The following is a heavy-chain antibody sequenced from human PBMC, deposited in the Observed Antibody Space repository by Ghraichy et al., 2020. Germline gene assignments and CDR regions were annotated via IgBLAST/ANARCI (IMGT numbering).Heavy chain of an antibody. D-gene: IGHD6-13*01. Sequence: SETLSLTCTVSGVSISSSSYYWGWIRQPPGKGLEWIGSIYYSGSTYYNPSLKSRVTISVDTSKNQFSLKLSSVTAADTAVYYCARTASSSWYSEYFQHWGQGTLVTVSS. CDR2: IYYSGST. CDR1: GVSISSSSYY. J-gene: IGHJ1*01. V-gene: IGHV4-39*01. CDR3: ARTASSSWYSEYFQH.